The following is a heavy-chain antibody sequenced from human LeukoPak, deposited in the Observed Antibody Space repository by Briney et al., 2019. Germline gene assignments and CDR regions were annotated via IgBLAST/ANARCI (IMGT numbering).Heavy chain of an antibody. CDR2: ITGDGGST. CDR3: TKDNSEYYYDSSGYYPDY. J-gene: IGHJ4*02. D-gene: IGHD3-22*01. Sequence: QPGGSLRLSCAASGFTFDDYAMHWVRQAPGKGLEWVFLITGDGGSTYYADSVKGRFTISRDNSKNSLYLQMNSLRTEDTAFYYCTKDNSEYYYDSSGYYPDYWGQGTLVTVSS. V-gene: IGHV3-43*02. CDR1: GFTFDDYA.